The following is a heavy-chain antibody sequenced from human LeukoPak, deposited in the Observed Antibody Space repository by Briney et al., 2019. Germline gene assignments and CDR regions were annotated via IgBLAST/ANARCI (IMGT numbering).Heavy chain of an antibody. CDR1: GGSFSGYY. CDR3: ASAVGSASYDSSGYRRAPFDY. Sequence: PSETLSLTCAVYGGSFSGYYWSWIRQPPGKGLEWIGEINHSGSTNYNPSLKSRVTISVDTSKNQFSLKLSPVTAAGTAVYYCASAVGSASYDSSGYRRAPFDYWGQGTLVTVSS. V-gene: IGHV4-34*01. D-gene: IGHD3-22*01. CDR2: INHSGST. J-gene: IGHJ4*02.